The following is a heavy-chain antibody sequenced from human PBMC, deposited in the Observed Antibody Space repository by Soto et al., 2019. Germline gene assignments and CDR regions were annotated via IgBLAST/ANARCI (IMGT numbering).Heavy chain of an antibody. D-gene: IGHD3-3*01. CDR2: ISWNSGSI. CDR1: GFTFDDYA. V-gene: IGHV3-9*01. J-gene: IGHJ4*02. CDR3: AKDSSAGYDFCSGYSPEPFDY. Sequence: EVQLVESGGGLVQPGRSLRLSCAASGFTFDDYAMHWVRQAPGKGLEWVSGISWNSGSIGYADSVQGRFTISRDNAKNSLHLQMNSMRAEDTALYYCAKDSSAGYDFCSGYSPEPFDYWGPGSLVTDSS.